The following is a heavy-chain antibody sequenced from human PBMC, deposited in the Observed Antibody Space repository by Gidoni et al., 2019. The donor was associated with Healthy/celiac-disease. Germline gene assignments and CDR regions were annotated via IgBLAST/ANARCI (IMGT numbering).Heavy chain of an antibody. D-gene: IGHD6-19*01. V-gene: IGHV4-39*01. CDR3: ARHKKQWLVHAFDI. CDR1: GGSLSSSSYY. CDR2: IDYSGST. J-gene: IGHJ3*02. Sequence: QLQLQESGPGLVKPSETLSLTCTVSGGSLSSSSYYWGWIRQPPGKGLEWIGSIDYSGSTYYNPSLKSRVTISVDTSKNQFSLKLSSVTAADTAVYYWARHKKQWLVHAFDIWGQGTMVTVSS.